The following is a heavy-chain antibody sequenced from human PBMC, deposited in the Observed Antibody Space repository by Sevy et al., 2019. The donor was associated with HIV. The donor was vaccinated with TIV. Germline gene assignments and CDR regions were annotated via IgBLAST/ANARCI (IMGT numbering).Heavy chain of an antibody. V-gene: IGHV3-11*01. D-gene: IGHD3-22*01. CDR1: GFTFSDYY. CDR3: ARSNYYDSSGYQYYYYYYGMDV. J-gene: IGHJ6*02. CDR2: ISSSGSTI. Sequence: GGSLRLSCAASGFTFSDYYMSWNRQAPGKGLEWVSYISSSGSTIYYADSVKGRFTISRDNAKNSLYLQMNSLRAEDTAVYYCARSNYYDSSGYQYYYYYYGMDVWGQGTTVTVSS.